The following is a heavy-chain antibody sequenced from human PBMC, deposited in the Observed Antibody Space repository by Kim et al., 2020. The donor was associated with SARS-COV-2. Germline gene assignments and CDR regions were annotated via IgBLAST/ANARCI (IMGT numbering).Heavy chain of an antibody. J-gene: IGHJ6*01. V-gene: IGHV3-21*04. CDR1: GFAFSTYN. D-gene: IGHD3-3*01. Sequence: GGSLRLSCAASGFAFSTYNMNWVRQSPGKGLEWVSSISSTSTYIYYADSVKGRFTISRDNAKDSMYLHMNSLRAEDTAVYFCARDITIFGLVSPLRHYY. CDR3: ARDITIFGLVSPLRHYY. CDR2: ISSTSTYI.